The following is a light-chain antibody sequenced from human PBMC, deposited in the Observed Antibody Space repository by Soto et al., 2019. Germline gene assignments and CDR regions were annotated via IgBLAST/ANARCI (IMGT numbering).Light chain of an antibody. Sequence: DIQMTQSPSSLSASIGDRVTIACRASQYINTYLNWYQQKPGTAPKLLIYAASSLQSWVPSRFSGSGSGTAFPLSITRLQTEDVATYSRQKSYSAPLTFGGGTKVELK. CDR3: QKSYSAPLT. CDR1: QYINTY. CDR2: AAS. J-gene: IGKJ4*01. V-gene: IGKV1-39*01.